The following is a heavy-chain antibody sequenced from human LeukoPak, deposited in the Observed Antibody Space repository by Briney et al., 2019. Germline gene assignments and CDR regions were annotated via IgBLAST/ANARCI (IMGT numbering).Heavy chain of an antibody. J-gene: IGHJ4*02. CDR3: AGDRGDGYNYSDY. CDR2: IYYSGST. CDR1: GGSISSYY. V-gene: IGHV4-59*01. Sequence: SETLSLTCTVSGGSISSYYWSWIRQPPGKGLEWIGYIYYSGSTNYNPSLKSRVTISVDTSKNQFSLKLSSVTAADTAVYYCAGDRGDGYNYSDYWGQGTLVTVSS. D-gene: IGHD5-24*01.